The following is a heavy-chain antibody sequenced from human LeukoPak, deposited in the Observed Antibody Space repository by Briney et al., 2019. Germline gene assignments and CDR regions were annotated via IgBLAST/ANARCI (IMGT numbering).Heavy chain of an antibody. V-gene: IGHV4-39*01. CDR1: GGSISSSSYY. Sequence: PSETLSLTCTVSGGSISSSSYYWGWIRQPPGKGLEWIGTVSYRGSTYYNPSLKSRVTISVGTSKNQFVLKLTSVTAADTAMYYCANQGVLESFPLYGSAVFYGASYFDYWGHGTLVTVSS. D-gene: IGHD3-3*01. J-gene: IGHJ4*01. CDR2: VSYRGST. CDR3: ANQGVLESFPLYGSAVFYGASYFDY.